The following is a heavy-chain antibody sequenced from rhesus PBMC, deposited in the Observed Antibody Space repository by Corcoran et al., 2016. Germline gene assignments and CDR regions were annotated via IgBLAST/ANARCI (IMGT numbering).Heavy chain of an antibody. V-gene: IGHV4-147*01. Sequence: QVQLQESGPGLVKPSETLSLTCGVSGGLSSSNSWSWIRQAPGKGREWIGRIVGECWSPPHTPPLPRRVTISTDTSKNQFSLKLISVTAADTAVYYCVGGRVVNDRGADYWCQGVLVTVSS. D-gene: IGHD3-28*01. CDR3: VGGRVVNDRGADY. CDR1: GGLSSSNS. CDR2: IVGECWSP. J-gene: IGHJ4*01.